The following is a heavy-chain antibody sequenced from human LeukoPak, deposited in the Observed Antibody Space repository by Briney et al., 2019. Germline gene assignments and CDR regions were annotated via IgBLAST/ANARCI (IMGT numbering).Heavy chain of an antibody. J-gene: IGHJ6*03. V-gene: IGHV3-9*01. Sequence: PGRSLRLSCAASGFTFDDYAMHWVRQAPGKGLEWVSGISWNSGSIGYADSVKGRFTISRDNAKNSLYLQMNSLRAEDTALYYCAKDKSQHNYYYMDVWGKGTTVTISS. CDR1: GFTFDDYA. CDR3: AKDKSQHNYYYMDV. D-gene: IGHD6-13*01. CDR2: ISWNSGSI.